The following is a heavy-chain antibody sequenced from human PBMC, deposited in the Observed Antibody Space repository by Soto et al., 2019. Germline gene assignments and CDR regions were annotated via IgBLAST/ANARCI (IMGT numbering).Heavy chain of an antibody. J-gene: IGHJ6*02. V-gene: IGHV1-18*04. Sequence: ASVNVSCKAFGYTFTTYGISWVRQAPGQGLEWMGWISADNGKTKYGQKFQGRVTMTTDTSTSTAYMELRSLRSDDTAVFYCARADREVPYYGMDVWGQGTTVTVSS. CDR1: GYTFTTYG. CDR3: ARADREVPYYGMDV. D-gene: IGHD1-1*01. CDR2: ISADNGKT.